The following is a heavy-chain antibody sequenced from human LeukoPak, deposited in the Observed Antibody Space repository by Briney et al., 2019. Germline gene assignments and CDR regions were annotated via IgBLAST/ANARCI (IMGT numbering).Heavy chain of an antibody. D-gene: IGHD6-19*01. J-gene: IGHJ4*02. CDR2: ISAYNGNT. V-gene: IGHV1-18*01. Sequence: AASVKVSCKASGYTFTSYGISWVRQAPGQGLEWMGWISAYNGNTNYAQKLQGRVTMTTDTSTSTAYMELRSLRSDDTAVYYCERDRSTLNIAVAGTGGYWGQGTLVTVSS. CDR3: ERDRSTLNIAVAGTGGY. CDR1: GYTFTSYG.